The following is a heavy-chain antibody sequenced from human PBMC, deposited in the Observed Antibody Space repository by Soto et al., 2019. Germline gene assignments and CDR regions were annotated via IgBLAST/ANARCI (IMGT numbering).Heavy chain of an antibody. V-gene: IGHV3-33*01. CDR2: IWYDGSNK. D-gene: IGHD3-22*01. Sequence: PGGSLRLSCAASGFTFSSYGMHWVRQAPGKGLEWVAVIWYDGSNKYYADSVKGRFTISRDNSKNTLYLQMNSLRAEDTAVYYCARTYYYDSSGYYSENYYYGMDVWGQGTTVTVSS. CDR3: ARTYYYDSSGYYSENYYYGMDV. CDR1: GFTFSSYG. J-gene: IGHJ6*02.